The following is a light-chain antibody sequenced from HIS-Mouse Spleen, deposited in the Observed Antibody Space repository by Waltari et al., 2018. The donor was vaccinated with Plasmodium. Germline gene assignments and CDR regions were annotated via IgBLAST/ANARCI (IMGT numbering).Light chain of an antibody. CDR3: YSTDSSGNHRV. CDR1: ALPKKY. CDR2: EDS. V-gene: IGLV3-10*01. Sequence: SYELTQPLSVSVSPGQTARITCPGHALPKKYSYWYQQKSGQAPVLVIYEDSKRPSGIPERFSGSSSGTMATLTISGAQVEDEADYYCYSTDSSGNHRVFGGGTKLTVL. J-gene: IGLJ3*02.